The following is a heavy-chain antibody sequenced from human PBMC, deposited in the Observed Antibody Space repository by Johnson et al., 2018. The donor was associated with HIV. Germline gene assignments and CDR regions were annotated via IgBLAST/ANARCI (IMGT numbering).Heavy chain of an antibody. Sequence: QVQVVESGGGLVKPGGSLRLSCAASGFIFSDHYMSWVRQAPGKGLEWVSYISNSGSSIYYADSVKGRFTISRDNAKNSLYLQMNSLRAEDTAVYYCARDQKVQPSGYLDAFDIWGQGTMVTVSS. V-gene: IGHV3-11*04. J-gene: IGHJ3*02. CDR3: ARDQKVQPSGYLDAFDI. CDR1: GFIFSDHY. D-gene: IGHD5-12*01. CDR2: ISNSGSSI.